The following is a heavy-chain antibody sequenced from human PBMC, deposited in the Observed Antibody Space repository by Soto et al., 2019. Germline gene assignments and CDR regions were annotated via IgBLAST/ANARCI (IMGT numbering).Heavy chain of an antibody. CDR3: ARAIAARRGYYYYGMDV. CDR2: IYYSGST. V-gene: IGHV4-59*01. CDR1: VGSISSYY. Sequence: SETLYLTCTVSVGSISSYYWSWIRQPPGKGLEWIGYIYYSGSTNYNPSLKSRVTISVDTSKNQFSLKLSSVTAADTAVYYCARAIAARRGYYYYGMDVWGQGTTLTVSS. J-gene: IGHJ6*02. D-gene: IGHD6-6*01.